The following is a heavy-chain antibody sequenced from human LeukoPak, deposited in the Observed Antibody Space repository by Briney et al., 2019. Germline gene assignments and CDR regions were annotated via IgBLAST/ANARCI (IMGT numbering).Heavy chain of an antibody. CDR1: EFTFSSYW. CDR3: ARVGARQILEY. CDR2: IKQDGGEK. J-gene: IGHJ4*02. Sequence: QAGGSLRLSCAAPEFTFSSYWMSWVRQAPGKGLEWVANIKQDGGEKYYLDSVKGRFTVSRDNAKNSLYLQMNSLRAEDTAVYYCARVGARQILEYWGQGTLVTVSS. D-gene: IGHD4-17*01. V-gene: IGHV3-7*01.